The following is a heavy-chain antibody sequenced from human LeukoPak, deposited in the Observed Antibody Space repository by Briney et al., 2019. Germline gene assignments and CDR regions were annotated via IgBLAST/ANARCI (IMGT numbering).Heavy chain of an antibody. CDR3: ARSNWFGESTFDY. J-gene: IGHJ4*02. CDR1: GYTFSSYW. CDR2: INSDGSST. D-gene: IGHD3-10*01. Sequence: PGGSLRLSCAASGYTFSSYWMHWVRQAPGKGLVWVSRINSDGSSTSYADSVKGRFTISRDNAKNTLYLQMNSLRAKDTAVYYCARSNWFGESTFDYWGQGTLVTVSS. V-gene: IGHV3-74*01.